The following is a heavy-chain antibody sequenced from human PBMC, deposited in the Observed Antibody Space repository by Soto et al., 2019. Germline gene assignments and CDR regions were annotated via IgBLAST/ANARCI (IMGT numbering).Heavy chain of an antibody. V-gene: IGHV1-46*01. D-gene: IGHD6-13*01. CDR2: INPLPTSGST. CDR3: ARDLAAAAY. CDR1: GYIFTNYY. J-gene: IGHJ4*02. Sequence: QVQLVQSGAEVKKPGASVQVSCKASGYIFTNYYIHWLRQAPGKWLEWMAIINPLPTSGSTNYAQEFQGRLTVNRYPSTSTVYMELSSLRSDDTARYYCARDLAAAAYWGQGTLVTVSS.